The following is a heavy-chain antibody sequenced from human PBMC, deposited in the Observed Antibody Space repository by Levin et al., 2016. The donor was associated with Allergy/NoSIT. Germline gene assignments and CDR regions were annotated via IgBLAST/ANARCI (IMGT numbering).Heavy chain of an antibody. Sequence: GESLKISCAASGFTFSSYSMNWVRQAPGKGLEWVSYISSSSSTIYYADSVKGRFTISRDNAKNSLYLQMNSLRAEDTAVYYCARAQSSGWYRDYYYGMDVWGQGTTVTVSS. CDR1: GFTFSSYS. CDR3: ARAQSSGWYRDYYYGMDV. CDR2: ISSSSSTI. D-gene: IGHD6-19*01. J-gene: IGHJ6*02. V-gene: IGHV3-48*04.